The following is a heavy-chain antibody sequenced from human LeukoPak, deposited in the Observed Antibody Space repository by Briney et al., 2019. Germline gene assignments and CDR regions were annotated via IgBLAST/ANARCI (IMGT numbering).Heavy chain of an antibody. Sequence: GRSLRLSCAASGFTFDDYAMHWVRQAPGRGLEWVSGISWNSGSIDYADSVKGRFTISRDNAKNSLYLQMNSLRAEDTALYYCAKDKGYSSSWDFDYWGQGTLVTVSS. CDR3: AKDKGYSSSWDFDY. V-gene: IGHV3-9*01. CDR1: GFTFDDYA. CDR2: ISWNSGSI. D-gene: IGHD6-13*01. J-gene: IGHJ4*02.